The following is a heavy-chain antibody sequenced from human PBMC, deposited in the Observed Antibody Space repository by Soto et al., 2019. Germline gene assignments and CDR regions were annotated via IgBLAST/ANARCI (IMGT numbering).Heavy chain of an antibody. D-gene: IGHD6-13*01. V-gene: IGHV4-59*08. J-gene: IGHJ5*02. CDR2: IYYTGST. Sequence: SETLSLTCAVPGGPISSYYWICIRQPPGKGLEWIGYIYYTGSTNHSPSLKSRVTISVDTSKNQFSLKLSSVTAADTAVYYCARRGSSWYRFWFDPWGQGTLVTVSS. CDR1: GGPISSYY. CDR3: ARRGSSWYRFWFDP.